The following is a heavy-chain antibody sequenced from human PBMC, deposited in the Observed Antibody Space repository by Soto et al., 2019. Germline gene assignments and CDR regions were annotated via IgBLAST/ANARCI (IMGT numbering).Heavy chain of an antibody. J-gene: IGHJ4*02. CDR1: VFSLSTSGVG. CDR3: AHITSNCSGYSCDSGFDY. D-gene: IGHD2-15*01. Sequence: QITLKESGPTLVKPTQTLTLTCTFSVFSLSTSGVGVGWIRQPPGQALEWLALIYWDDDKRYSPSLKSRLTIPKDSSKNQVVLTKSHIEPVDTASYYCAHITSNCSGYSCDSGFDYCGQVTLVTVYS. V-gene: IGHV2-5*02. CDR2: IYWDDDK.